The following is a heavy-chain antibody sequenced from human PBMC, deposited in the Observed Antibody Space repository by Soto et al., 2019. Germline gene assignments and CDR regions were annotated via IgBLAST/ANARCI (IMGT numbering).Heavy chain of an antibody. V-gene: IGHV4-59*01. Sequence: SETLSLTCTVSGGSISSYHWSWIRQPPGKGLEWIGYIYYSGSTNYNPSLKSRVTISVDTSKNQFSLKLSSVTAADTAVYYCARGFFVRRITIFGVAPNWFDPWGQGTLVTVSS. D-gene: IGHD3-3*01. CDR3: ARGFFVRRITIFGVAPNWFDP. CDR2: IYYSGST. J-gene: IGHJ5*02. CDR1: GGSISSYH.